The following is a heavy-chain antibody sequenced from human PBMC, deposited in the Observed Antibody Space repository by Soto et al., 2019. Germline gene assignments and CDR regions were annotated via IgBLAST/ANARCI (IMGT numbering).Heavy chain of an antibody. CDR3: AKAELGMDAFDI. CDR1: GFTFNKHA. Sequence: EAQLLESGGDLVQPGGSLRLSCEASGFTFNKHAINWVRQATGKGLEWVSSISGLGNRVYYADSVKGRFTISRDNSKNTVYLQMSSLRAEDTAIFYCAKAELGMDAFDIWGPGTSVTVSS. V-gene: IGHV3-23*01. D-gene: IGHD7-27*01. CDR2: ISGLGNRV. J-gene: IGHJ3*02.